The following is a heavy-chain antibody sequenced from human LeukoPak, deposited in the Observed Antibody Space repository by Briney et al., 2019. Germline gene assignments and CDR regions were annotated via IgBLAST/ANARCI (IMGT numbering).Heavy chain of an antibody. Sequence: GGSLRLSCAASGFTFNTYTMNWVRQAPGKGLEWVSYISGSSGIIDYTDSVRGRFTISRDNAKNSLYLQMNSLRAEDTAVYYCARESTYYESSGQVPFDYWGQGTLVTVSS. CDR1: GFTFNTYT. CDR3: ARESTYYESSGQVPFDY. V-gene: IGHV3-48*01. D-gene: IGHD3-22*01. CDR2: ISGSSGII. J-gene: IGHJ4*02.